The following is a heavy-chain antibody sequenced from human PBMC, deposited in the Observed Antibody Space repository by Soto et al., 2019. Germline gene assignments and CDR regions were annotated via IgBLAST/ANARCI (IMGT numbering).Heavy chain of an antibody. CDR2: IYHSGST. CDR1: GGSISSGGYS. Sequence: QLQLQESGSGLVKPSQTLSLTCAVSGGSISSGGYSWSWIRQPPGKGLEWIGYIYHSGSTYYNPSLKSRVTISVDRSKNQFSLKLSSVTAADTAVYYCARVRITMVRGATSRGGWFDPWGQGTLVTVSS. J-gene: IGHJ5*02. D-gene: IGHD3-10*01. V-gene: IGHV4-30-2*01. CDR3: ARVRITMVRGATSRGGWFDP.